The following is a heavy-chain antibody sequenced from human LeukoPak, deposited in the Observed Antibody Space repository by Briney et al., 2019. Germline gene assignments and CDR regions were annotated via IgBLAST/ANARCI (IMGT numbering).Heavy chain of an antibody. CDR1: GFTFSSYA. CDR2: ISYDGSNK. J-gene: IGHJ4*02. CDR3: ARDFLCSSTSCYTGYVY. V-gene: IGHV3-30-3*01. D-gene: IGHD2-2*02. Sequence: PGGSLRLSCAASGFTFSSYAMHWVRQAPGKGLEWVAVISYDGSNKYYADSVKGRFTISRDNSKNTLYLQMNSLRAEDTAVYYCARDFLCSSTSCYTGYVYWGQGTLVTVSS.